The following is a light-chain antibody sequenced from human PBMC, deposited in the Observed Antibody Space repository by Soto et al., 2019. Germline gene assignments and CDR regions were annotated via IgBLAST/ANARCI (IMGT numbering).Light chain of an antibody. Sequence: DNQMTQSPSTLSASLGDRVTITCRASQSIGSWLAWYKQTPGEAPKLLFYKASSLESGGPARFSGSGSGTEFTLTISSLQPDDFATYYFQQYNSYPSTFGQGTKLDIK. J-gene: IGKJ2*01. V-gene: IGKV1-5*03. CDR1: QSIGSW. CDR2: KAS. CDR3: QQYNSYPST.